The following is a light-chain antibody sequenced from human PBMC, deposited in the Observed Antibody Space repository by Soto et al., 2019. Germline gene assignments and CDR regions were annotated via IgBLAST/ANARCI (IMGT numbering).Light chain of an antibody. V-gene: IGKV3-20*01. CDR2: GAS. CDR3: QQYGSSPET. CDR1: QGISGSY. Sequence: EIVLTQSPGTLSLSPGERATLSCRASQGISGSYLAWYQQKPGQAPRLLIYGASGRATGIPDRFSGSGSGTDFALTISRLEPEDFAVYYCQQYGSSPETFGQGTKVDIK. J-gene: IGKJ1*01.